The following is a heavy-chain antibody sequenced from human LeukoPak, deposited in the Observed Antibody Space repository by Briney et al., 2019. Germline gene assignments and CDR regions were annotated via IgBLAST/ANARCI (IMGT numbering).Heavy chain of an antibody. CDR3: ARVNGDIDAFDI. D-gene: IGHD4-17*01. J-gene: IGHJ3*02. CDR1: GFTFSSYG. Sequence: GRSLRLSCAASGFTFSSYGMHWVRQAPGKGLEWVAVIWYDGSNKYYADSVKGRFTISRDNSKNTLYLQMNSLRAEDTAVYYCARVNGDIDAFDIWGQGTMVTVSS. V-gene: IGHV3-33*01. CDR2: IWYDGSNK.